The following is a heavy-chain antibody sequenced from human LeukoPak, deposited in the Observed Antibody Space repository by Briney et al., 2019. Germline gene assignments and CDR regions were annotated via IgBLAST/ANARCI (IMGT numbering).Heavy chain of an antibody. CDR3: ARDQSRGDSSGWYSYAFDI. J-gene: IGHJ3*02. D-gene: IGHD6-19*01. V-gene: IGHV4-39*07. Sequence: SETLSLTCTVSGGSISSSSYYWGWIRQPPGKGLEWIGSIYYSGSTYYNPSLKSRVTISVDTSKNQFSLKLSSVTAADTAVYYCARDQSRGDSSGWYSYAFDIWGQGTMVTVSS. CDR2: IYYSGST. CDR1: GGSISSSSYY.